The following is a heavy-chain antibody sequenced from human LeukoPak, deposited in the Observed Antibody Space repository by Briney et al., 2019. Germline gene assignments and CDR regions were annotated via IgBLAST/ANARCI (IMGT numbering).Heavy chain of an antibody. CDR1: GYTFTRYG. CDR2: ISAYNGNT. Sequence: ASVKVSCKASGYTFTRYGISWVRQAPGQGLEWMGWISAYNGNTNYAQKLQGRVTMTTDTSTSTAYMELRSLRSDDTAVYYCARDEYCSGGSCYVPWFDPWGQGTLVTVSS. D-gene: IGHD2-15*01. J-gene: IGHJ5*02. V-gene: IGHV1-18*01. CDR3: ARDEYCSGGSCYVPWFDP.